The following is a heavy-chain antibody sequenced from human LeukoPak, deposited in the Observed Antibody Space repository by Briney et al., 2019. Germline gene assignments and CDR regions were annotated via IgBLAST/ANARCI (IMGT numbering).Heavy chain of an antibody. Sequence: SETLSLTCTVSGGSLSSYYGSWIRQPPGKGLEWIGYIYYSGSTNYNPSLKSRVTISVDTSKNQFSLKLSSVTAADTAVYYCARGGGSSMSFRFDPWGQGTLVTVSS. J-gene: IGHJ5*02. CDR3: ARGGGSSMSFRFDP. CDR1: GGSLSSYY. CDR2: IYYSGST. V-gene: IGHV4-59*01. D-gene: IGHD2-15*01.